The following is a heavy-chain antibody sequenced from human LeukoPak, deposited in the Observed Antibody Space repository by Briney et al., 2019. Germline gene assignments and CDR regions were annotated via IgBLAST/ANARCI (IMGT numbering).Heavy chain of an antibody. J-gene: IGHJ5*02. CDR2: INHSGST. Sequence: SETLSLTCAVYGGSSSGYYWSWIRQPPGKGLEWIGEINHSGSTNYNPSLKSRVTISVDTSKNQFSLKLSSVTAADTAVYYCARGRANDFWSGYWFDPWGQGTLVTVSS. V-gene: IGHV4-34*01. D-gene: IGHD3-3*01. CDR3: ARGRANDFWSGYWFDP. CDR1: GGSSSGYY.